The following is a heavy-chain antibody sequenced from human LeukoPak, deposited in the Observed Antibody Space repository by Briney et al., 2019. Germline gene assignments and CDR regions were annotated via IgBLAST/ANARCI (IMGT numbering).Heavy chain of an antibody. CDR3: AKNDYFDSSGYYTY. Sequence: GGSLRLSCAASGFTFSTYAMHWGRQAPGKGLEWVAVISKDGSNKYYADSVKGRFTISRDNSKNTLYLQMNSLRAEDTAVYYCAKNDYFDSSGYYTYWGQGTLVTVSS. CDR1: GFTFSTYA. D-gene: IGHD3-22*01. J-gene: IGHJ4*02. V-gene: IGHV3-30*18. CDR2: ISKDGSNK.